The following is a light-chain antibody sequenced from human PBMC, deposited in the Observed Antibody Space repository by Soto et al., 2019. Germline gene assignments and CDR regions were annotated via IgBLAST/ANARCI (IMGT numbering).Light chain of an antibody. V-gene: IGLV2-14*01. CDR1: SSDVGGYNS. CDR3: SSYCTRGSYV. Sequence: QSALTQPASVSGSPGQSIAISCTGTSSDVGGYNSASWYQQHPGKAPKLLIYEFSNRHSGVSNRFSGSKSGNTAALTISGLQAEDAADYYCSSYCTRGSYVFGPGTKLTVL. J-gene: IGLJ1*01. CDR2: EFS.